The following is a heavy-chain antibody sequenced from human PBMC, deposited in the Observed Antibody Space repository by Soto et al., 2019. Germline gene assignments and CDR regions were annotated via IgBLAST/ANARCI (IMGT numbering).Heavy chain of an antibody. Sequence: QVQLVQSGAEVKKPGSSVKVSCKASGGTFSSYAISWVRQAPGQGLEWMGGIIPIFGTANYAQKFQGRVTITADESTSTAYMELSSLRSEDTAVYYCARGVTMVRGASGYWFDPWGQGTLVTVSS. CDR3: ARGVTMVRGASGYWFDP. V-gene: IGHV1-69*01. J-gene: IGHJ5*02. D-gene: IGHD3-10*01. CDR1: GGTFSSYA. CDR2: IIPIFGTA.